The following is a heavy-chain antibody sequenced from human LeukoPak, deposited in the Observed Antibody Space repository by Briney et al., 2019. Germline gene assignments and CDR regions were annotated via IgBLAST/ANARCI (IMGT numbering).Heavy chain of an antibody. CDR3: ARGQSVAAGAG. CDR1: GGSISSYY. V-gene: IGHV4-38-2*02. J-gene: IGHJ3*01. CDR2: ISHSGST. D-gene: IGHD6-13*01. Sequence: PSETLSLTCTVSGGSISSYYWGWVRQSPGKGLEWIGTISHSGSTYYNPSLKSRVTISVDTSKNQFSLKLSSVTAADTAVYYCARGQSVAAGAGWGQGTMVTVSS.